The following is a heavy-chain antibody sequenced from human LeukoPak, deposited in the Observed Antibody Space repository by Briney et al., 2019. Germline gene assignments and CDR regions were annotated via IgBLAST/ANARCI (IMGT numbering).Heavy chain of an antibody. CDR1: GFTFSNYA. V-gene: IGHV3-23*01. CDR3: AKPRGELQAKSYFEY. Sequence: SGGSLRLSCAASGFTFSNYAMSWVRQTPGEGLEWLSVVSGSGGNTYYADSVKGRFTISRDNSKNTLYLQMNSLRAEDTAIYYSAKPRGELQAKSYFEYWGRGTLVTVSS. CDR2: VSGSGGNT. D-gene: IGHD1-7*01. J-gene: IGHJ4*02.